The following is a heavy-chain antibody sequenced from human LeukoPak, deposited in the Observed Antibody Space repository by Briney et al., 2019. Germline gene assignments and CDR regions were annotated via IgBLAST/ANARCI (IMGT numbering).Heavy chain of an antibody. CDR2: INPSGGST. V-gene: IGHV1-46*01. Sequence: ASVKVSCKASGYTFTTYYTHWVRQAPGQGLEWMGIINPSGGSTSYAQKFQGRVTMTRDTSTSTVYMELSSLRSEDTAVYYCAVKGSCSGGSCYSVDYWGQGTLVTVSS. D-gene: IGHD2-15*01. J-gene: IGHJ4*02. CDR1: GYTFTTYY. CDR3: AVKGSCSGGSCYSVDY.